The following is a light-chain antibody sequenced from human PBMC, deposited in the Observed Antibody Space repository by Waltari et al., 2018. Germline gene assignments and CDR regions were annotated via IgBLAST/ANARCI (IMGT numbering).Light chain of an antibody. J-gene: IGLJ2*01. CDR2: GKN. Sequence: SSVLTQDPAVSVALGQTVRITCQGDSLRTYYVSWFHQKPGQAPERVIYGKNNRPSGIPDRFSASSTASTACLTIIGAQAEEEADYYCHSRDSSGDVVIGGGTKLTVV. CDR1: SLRTYY. CDR3: HSRDSSGDVV. V-gene: IGLV3-19*01.